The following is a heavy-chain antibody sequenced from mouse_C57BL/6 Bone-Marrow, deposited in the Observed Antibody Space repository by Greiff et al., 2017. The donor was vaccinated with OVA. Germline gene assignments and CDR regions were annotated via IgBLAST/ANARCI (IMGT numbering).Heavy chain of an antibody. Sequence: EVQLQQSGAELVRPGASVKLSCTASGFNITDDYMHWVKQRPEQGLEWIGWIDPENGDTEYASKFQGKATITADTSSNTAYLQLSSLTSEDTAVYYCTTWGMGYDYYAMDYWGQGTSVTVAS. D-gene: IGHD3-1*01. CDR3: TTWGMGYDYYAMDY. CDR2: IDPENGDT. CDR1: GFNITDDY. V-gene: IGHV14-4*01. J-gene: IGHJ4*01.